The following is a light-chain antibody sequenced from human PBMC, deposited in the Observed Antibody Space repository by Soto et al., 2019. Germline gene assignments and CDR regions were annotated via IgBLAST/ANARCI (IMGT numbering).Light chain of an antibody. CDR1: SSDLASYNR. J-gene: IGLJ1*01. V-gene: IGLV2-14*01. Sequence: QSALTQPASVSGSPGQSITISCTGTSSDLASYNRVSWYQQHPGKAPKLIIYEVTDRPSGVSNRFSGSKSGNTASLTISGLQAEDEAEYYCSSYTNINTRACVFGTGTKVTVL. CDR3: SSYTNINTRACV. CDR2: EVT.